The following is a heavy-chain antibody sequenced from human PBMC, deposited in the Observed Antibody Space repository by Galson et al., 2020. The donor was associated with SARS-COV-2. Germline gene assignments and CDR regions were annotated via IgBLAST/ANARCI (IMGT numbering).Heavy chain of an antibody. CDR1: GGSISSGGYY. CDR2: IYYSGST. V-gene: IGHV4-31*03. CDR3: ARAGLGGYDFIRYFDY. J-gene: IGHJ4*02. D-gene: IGHD5-12*01. Sequence: SETLSLTCTVSGGSISSGGYYWSWIRQHPGKGLEWIGYIYYSGSTYYNPSLKSRVTISVDTSKNQFSLKLSSVTAADTAVYYCARAGLGGYDFIRYFDYWGQGTLVTVSS.